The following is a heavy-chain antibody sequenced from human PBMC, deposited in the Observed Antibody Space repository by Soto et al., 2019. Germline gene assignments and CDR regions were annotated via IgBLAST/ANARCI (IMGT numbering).Heavy chain of an antibody. CDR3: ARHSNEYRKSLDY. Sequence: QLQLQESGPGLVKPSETLSLTCTVSGGSISGYYWSWIRQPPGKGLEWIAYIYYSGSTNSNPSLKSRVTISVDTSKTQFSLKLSSVTAADTAVYYCARHSNEYRKSLDYWGQGTLVTVSS. CDR1: GGSISGYY. V-gene: IGHV4-59*08. CDR2: IYYSGST. D-gene: IGHD1-1*01. J-gene: IGHJ4*02.